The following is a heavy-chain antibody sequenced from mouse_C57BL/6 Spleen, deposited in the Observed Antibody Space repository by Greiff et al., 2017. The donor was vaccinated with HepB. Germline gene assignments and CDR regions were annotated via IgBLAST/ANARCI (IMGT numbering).Heavy chain of an antibody. CDR3: ARFGEDYSSPFDY. Sequence: QVQLQQSGAELVKPGASVKISCKASGYAFSSYWMNWVKQRPGKGLEWIGQIYPGDGDTNYNGKFKGKATLTADKSSSTAYMQLSSLTSEDSAVYFCARFGEDYSSPFDYWGQGTTLTVSS. V-gene: IGHV1-80*01. CDR1: GYAFSSYW. J-gene: IGHJ2*01. CDR2: IYPGDGDT. D-gene: IGHD1-1*01.